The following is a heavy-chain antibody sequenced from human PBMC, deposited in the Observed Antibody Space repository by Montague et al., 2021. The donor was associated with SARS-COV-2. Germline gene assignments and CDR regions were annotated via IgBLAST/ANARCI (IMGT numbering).Heavy chain of an antibody. V-gene: IGHV4-61*02. CDR3: ARDLSSSWSYWFDP. J-gene: IGHJ5*02. CDR2: IYASGST. CDR1: GGYISSGSYY. Sequence: TLSLTCTVSGGYISSGSYYWSRIRQPAGRGMVWIGRIYASGSTKYNPSLKSRVTISVDTSKNQLSLKVSSVTAADTAVYYCARDLSSSWSYWFDPWGQGTLVTVSS. D-gene: IGHD6-13*01.